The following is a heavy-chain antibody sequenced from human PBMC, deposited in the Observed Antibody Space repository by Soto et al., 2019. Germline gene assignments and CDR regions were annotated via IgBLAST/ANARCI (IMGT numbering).Heavy chain of an antibody. CDR1: GGSITTDTFF. V-gene: IGHV4-39*01. Sequence: PSETLSLTCTVSGGSITTDTFFWGWIRQSPGKGLEWIATVHHSGPTYHNPSLKSRVVISADTSKNQFSLKLTSVTARDTAVYYCVKFVAQDVLDTWGQVTLVTVSS. CDR2: VHHSGPT. D-gene: IGHD2-21*01. J-gene: IGHJ3*01. CDR3: VKFVAQDVLDT.